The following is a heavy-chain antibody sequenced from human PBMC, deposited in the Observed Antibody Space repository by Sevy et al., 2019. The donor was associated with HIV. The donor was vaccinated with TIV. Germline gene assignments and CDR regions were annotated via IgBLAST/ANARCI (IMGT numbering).Heavy chain of an antibody. CDR3: ARLPTGLQSFNYLLSTYFDS. Sequence: GGSLRLSCAASGFDFNHHWMSWVRQAPQKGLEWVANIKQDGSETYYVDSLEGRFTISRDNAKNSLSLKINDLRGEDTAVYYCARLPTGLQSFNYLLSTYFDSWGQGTLVTVSS. CDR1: GFDFNHHW. V-gene: IGHV3-7*01. J-gene: IGHJ4*02. CDR2: IKQDGSET. D-gene: IGHD3-9*01.